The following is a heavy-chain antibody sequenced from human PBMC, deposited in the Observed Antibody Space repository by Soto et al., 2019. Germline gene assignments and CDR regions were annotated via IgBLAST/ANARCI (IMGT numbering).Heavy chain of an antibody. CDR3: AREYYYGSGSYYNYFDY. J-gene: IGHJ4*02. Sequence: ESGGGVVQPGRSLRLSCAASGFTFSSYAMHWVRQAPGKGLEWVAVISYDGSNKYYADSVKGRFTISRDNSKNTLYLQMNSLRAEDTAVYYCAREYYYGSGSYYNYFDYWGQGTLVTVSS. CDR1: GFTFSSYA. V-gene: IGHV3-30-3*01. D-gene: IGHD3-10*01. CDR2: ISYDGSNK.